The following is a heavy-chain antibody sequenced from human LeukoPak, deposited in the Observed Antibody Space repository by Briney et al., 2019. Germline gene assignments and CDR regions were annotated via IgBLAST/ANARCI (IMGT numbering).Heavy chain of an antibody. CDR2: ISSSSSYI. CDR1: GFTFGDYA. D-gene: IGHD3-22*01. V-gene: IGHV3-21*01. J-gene: IGHJ4*02. CDR3: ARLRGSGYPDY. Sequence: TGGSLRLSCTASGFTFGDYAMMWVRQAPGKGLEWVSSISSSSSYIYYADSVKGRFTISRDNAKNSLYLQMNSLRAEDTAVYYCARLRGSGYPDYWGQGTLVTVSS.